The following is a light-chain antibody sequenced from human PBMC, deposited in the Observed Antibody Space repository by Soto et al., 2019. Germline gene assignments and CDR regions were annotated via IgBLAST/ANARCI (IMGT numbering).Light chain of an antibody. CDR3: QQAYNFPRT. CDR2: GVS. V-gene: IGKV1D-12*01. CDR1: QGISNW. J-gene: IGKJ4*01. Sequence: DIQMTQSPSSVSASVGDRVTITCRASQGISNWLAWYQQKPGKAPNLLINGVSSLQRGVPSRFSGSGSGTDFSLTISSLQPEDVATYYCQQAYNFPRTFGGGTKVEIK.